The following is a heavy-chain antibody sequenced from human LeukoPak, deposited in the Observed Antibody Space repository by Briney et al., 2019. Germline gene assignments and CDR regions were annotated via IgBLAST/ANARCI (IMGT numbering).Heavy chain of an antibody. CDR3: ARVTPSHYGFDI. V-gene: IGHV3-20*04. J-gene: IGHJ3*02. Sequence: GGSLRLSCAASGLTFDDYGMSWVRQAPGKGLEWVSGINWNGGSTGYADSVKGRFTISRDNAKNSLYLQMNSLRDEDTAVYYCARVTPSHYGFDIWGQGTRVIVSS. CDR2: INWNGGST. CDR1: GLTFDDYG. D-gene: IGHD4-11*01.